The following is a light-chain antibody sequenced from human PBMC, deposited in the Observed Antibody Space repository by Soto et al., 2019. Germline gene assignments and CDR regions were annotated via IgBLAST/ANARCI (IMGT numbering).Light chain of an antibody. Sequence: QSVLTQPASVSGSPGQSLTISCTGTTSDIGFYDYVSWYQQYPGKAPKLLIYEVSKRRSGVPDRFSGSKSGNTASLTVSGLQAEDEADYYCSSYAGRNNFYVFGTGTKVTVL. J-gene: IGLJ1*01. CDR2: EVS. V-gene: IGLV2-8*01. CDR3: SSYAGRNNFYV. CDR1: TSDIGFYDY.